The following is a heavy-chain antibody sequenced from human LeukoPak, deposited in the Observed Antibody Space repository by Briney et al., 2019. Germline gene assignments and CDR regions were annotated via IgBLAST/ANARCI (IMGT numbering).Heavy chain of an antibody. CDR3: TRETSSRYFDY. CDR1: GYTFTSYD. J-gene: IGHJ4*02. CDR2: MNPNSGRT. V-gene: IGHV1-8*01. Sequence: ASVKVSCKASGYTFTSYDIHWVRQATGQGLEWMGWMNPNSGRTGYAQNLQGRITITRNTSISTAYMELSSLRSEDTAVYYCTRETSSRYFDYWGQGTLVTVSS.